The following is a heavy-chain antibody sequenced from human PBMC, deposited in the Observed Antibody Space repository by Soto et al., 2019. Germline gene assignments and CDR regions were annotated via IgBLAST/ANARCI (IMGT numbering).Heavy chain of an antibody. V-gene: IGHV3-53*01. CDR3: ARDPSSTSGYGMDV. J-gene: IGHJ6*02. Sequence: PGRTLRLSCTASGISFRRWWMNWVRQAPGKGLEWVSFIYTDGTTDYADSVKGRFTISRDNAKNTVYLQMSSLRVEATAVYYCARDPSSTSGYGMDVWGQGTTVTVAS. D-gene: IGHD2-2*01. CDR1: GISFRRWW. CDR2: IYTDGTT.